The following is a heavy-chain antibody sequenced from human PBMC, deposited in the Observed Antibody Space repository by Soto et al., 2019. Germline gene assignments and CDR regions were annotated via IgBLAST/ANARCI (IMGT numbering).Heavy chain of an antibody. CDR2: LSHDGGNI. CDR3: ATQMGTWVDTAIDF. J-gene: IGHJ4*02. Sequence: EVQMAASGGGVVQPGESLRLSCVAPDLSFTSYAMTWVRLAPGKGLQWVAALSHDGGNIYYRDSVRGRFTISRDNSKTTLYLQMNSLKVEDTAVYFSATQMGTWVDTAIDFWGQGTQVTVSS. CDR1: DLSFTSYA. V-gene: IGHV3-23*04. D-gene: IGHD1-1*01.